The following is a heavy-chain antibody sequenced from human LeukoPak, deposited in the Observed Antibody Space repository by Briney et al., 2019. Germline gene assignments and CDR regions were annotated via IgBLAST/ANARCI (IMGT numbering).Heavy chain of an antibody. V-gene: IGHV4-39*01. CDR2: IYYSGST. Sequence: SETLSLTCTVSGGSISSSGYYWGWIRQPPGKGLEWIGSIYYSGSTYYNPSLKSRVTISVDTSKNQFSLKLRSVTAADTAVYYCARGISGSGTYYYGMDVWGQGTTVTVSS. J-gene: IGHJ6*02. D-gene: IGHD3-10*01. CDR3: ARGISGSGTYYYGMDV. CDR1: GGSISSSGYY.